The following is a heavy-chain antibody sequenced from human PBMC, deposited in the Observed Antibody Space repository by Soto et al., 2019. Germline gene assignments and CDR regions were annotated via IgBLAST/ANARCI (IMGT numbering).Heavy chain of an antibody. CDR1: GFPFSRYD. V-gene: IGHV3-33*06. CDR3: AKVLYASESFDSEEATYGMDV. Sequence: PGGSLRLSCAASGFPFSRYDMHWVRQAPGKGLEWVAVLWFDGSNEYYADSVQGRFTISRDNPKNTLYLQMDSLRAEDTAVYYCAKVLYASESFDSEEATYGMDVWGQGTTVTVS. CDR2: LWFDGSNE. D-gene: IGHD3-10*01. J-gene: IGHJ6*02.